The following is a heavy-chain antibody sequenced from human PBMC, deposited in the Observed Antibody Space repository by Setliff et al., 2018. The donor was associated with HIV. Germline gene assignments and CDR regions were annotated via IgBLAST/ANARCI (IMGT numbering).Heavy chain of an antibody. CDR3: ARHGDYNFWSGYYFDF. Sequence: SSETLSLTCTVSGGSISGSYYYWGWIRQPPGKGLEWIGYIYTSGSTNFNPSLKSRGTISVDTSKNQFSLKLNSVTAADTAVYYCARHGDYNFWSGYYFDFWGQGTLVTVSS. CDR1: GGSISGSYYY. J-gene: IGHJ4*02. CDR2: IYTSGST. V-gene: IGHV4-61*05. D-gene: IGHD3-3*01.